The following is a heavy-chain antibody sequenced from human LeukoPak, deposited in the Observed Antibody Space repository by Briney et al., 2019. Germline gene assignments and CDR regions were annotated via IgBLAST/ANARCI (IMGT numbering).Heavy chain of an antibody. V-gene: IGHV3-13*01. CDR3: ARSIGDYESEVFDI. D-gene: IGHD4-17*01. J-gene: IGHJ3*02. CDR2: IGTAGDT. CDR1: GFTFSTYD. Sequence: GGSLRLSCAASGFTFSTYDMNWVRQATGKGLKWVSTIGTAGDTYYPGSVKGRFTISRENAKNSLYLQMNSLRAGDTAVYYCARSIGDYESEVFDIWGQGTMVTVSS.